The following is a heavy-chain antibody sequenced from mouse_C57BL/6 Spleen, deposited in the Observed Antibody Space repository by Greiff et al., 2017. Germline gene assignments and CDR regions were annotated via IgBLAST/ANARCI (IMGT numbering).Heavy chain of an antibody. V-gene: IGHV1-69*01. CDR1: GYTFTSYW. CDR2: IDPSDSYT. CDR3: ARFNTVVARYFEV. J-gene: IGHJ1*03. D-gene: IGHD1-1*01. Sequence: VQLQQPGAELVMPGASVKLSCKASGYTFTSYWMHWVTQRPGQGLEWIGEIDPSDSYTNYNQKFKGKSTLTVDKSSSTAYMQLSSLTSEDSAVYYCARFNTVVARYFEVWGTGTTVTVSS.